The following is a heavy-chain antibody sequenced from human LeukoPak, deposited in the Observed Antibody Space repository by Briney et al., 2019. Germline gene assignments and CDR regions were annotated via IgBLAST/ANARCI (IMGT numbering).Heavy chain of an antibody. V-gene: IGHV3-23*01. Sequence: GGSLRLSCAASGFTFSSYAMSWVRQAPGKGLEWVSAISGSGGSTYYADSVKGRFTISRDNSKNTLYLQMNSLRAEDTAVYYCARGSITMIVAIYYYGMDVWGQGTTVTVSS. J-gene: IGHJ6*02. CDR1: GFTFSSYA. CDR3: ARGSITMIVAIYYYGMDV. CDR2: ISGSGGST. D-gene: IGHD3-22*01.